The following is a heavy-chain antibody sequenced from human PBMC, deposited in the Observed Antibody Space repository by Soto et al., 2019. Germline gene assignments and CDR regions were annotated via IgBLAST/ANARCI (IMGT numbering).Heavy chain of an antibody. V-gene: IGHV1-2*04. CDR2: INPNSGGT. J-gene: IGHJ6*02. CDR1: GYILTELS. CDR3: ARAPMVMGYYGMDV. Sequence: ASVKVSCKVSGYILTELSMHWVRQAPGQGLEWMGWINPNSGGTNYAQKFQGWVTMTRDTSISTAYMELSRLRSDDTAVYYCARAPMVMGYYGMDVWGQGTTVTVSS. D-gene: IGHD5-18*01.